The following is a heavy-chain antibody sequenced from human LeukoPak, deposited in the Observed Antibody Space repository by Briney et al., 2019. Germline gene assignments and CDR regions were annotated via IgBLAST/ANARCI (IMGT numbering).Heavy chain of an antibody. CDR2: INPKSGGT. V-gene: IGHV1-2*02. D-gene: IGHD1-1*01. Sequence: ASVKVSCKASGYSFTDYYIHWVRHAPGQGLEWMGWINPKSGGTNYAQKFQGRVTMTRDTSISTAYMDLSRLTSDDTAVYYCARDSNFKPFDYWGQGTLVTDCS. CDR3: ARDSNFKPFDY. J-gene: IGHJ4*02. CDR1: GYSFTDYY.